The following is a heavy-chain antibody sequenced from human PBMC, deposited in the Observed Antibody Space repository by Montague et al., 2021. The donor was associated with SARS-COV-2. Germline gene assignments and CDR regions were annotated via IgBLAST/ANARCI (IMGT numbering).Heavy chain of an antibody. CDR3: TRDYRSVVGDGLDI. CDR2: ISTSAYTT. CDR1: RSTFSYYD. V-gene: IGHV3-48*03. Sequence: SLRLSCAASRSTFSYYDMNWVRQAPGKGPEWISYISTSAYTTSYAGTVKGRFTISRDNGKNSLYLQMNSLRVEDTAVYYCTRDYRSVVGDGLDIWGQGTKVTVSS. J-gene: IGHJ3*02. D-gene: IGHD3-16*02.